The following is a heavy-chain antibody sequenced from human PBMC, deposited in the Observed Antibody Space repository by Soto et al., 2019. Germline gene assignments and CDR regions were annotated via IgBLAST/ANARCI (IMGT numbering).Heavy chain of an antibody. J-gene: IGHJ4*02. D-gene: IGHD6-13*01. V-gene: IGHV4-4*02. CDR1: GLSISSDNW. CDR2: IHHSGST. CDR3: ARDQGSHPGD. Sequence: QVQLQESGPGLVRPSGTVSLNCAVSGLSISSDNWWSWVRQPPGKGLEWIGEIHHSGSTNYNPSLKSRVTMSVVPSKDLFSLTLNSVTAADTAFYYCARDQGSHPGDWGQGTLVSVSS.